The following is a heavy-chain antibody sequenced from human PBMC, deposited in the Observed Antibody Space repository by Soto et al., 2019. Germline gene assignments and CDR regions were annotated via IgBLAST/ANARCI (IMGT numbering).Heavy chain of an antibody. CDR3: ARDGTHTNYDFDY. D-gene: IGHD2-8*01. V-gene: IGHV4-59*13. CDR2: VFSTGST. J-gene: IGHJ4*02. CDR1: GASFSGYY. Sequence: SETLSLTCTVSGASFSGYYWNWIRQPPGKGLEWIGHVFSTGSTNYNPSLKSRVSMSLDTSKSHFSLKLTSVTAADTAVYYCARDGTHTNYDFDYWGQGTLVTVSS.